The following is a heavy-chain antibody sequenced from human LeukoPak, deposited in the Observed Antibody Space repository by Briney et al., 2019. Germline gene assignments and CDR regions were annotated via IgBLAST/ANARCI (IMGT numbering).Heavy chain of an antibody. V-gene: IGHV1-46*01. CDR1: GYTFTSYY. D-gene: IGHD6-19*01. J-gene: IGHJ5*02. CDR3: ARDQDPIAVAGSGVNWFDP. CDR2: LNTSGGST. Sequence: ASVTVSCKASGYTFTSYYMHRVRQAPGQGLEWMGILNTSGGSTSYAQKFQGRVTMTRDTSTSTDYMELRTLRSEDTAVYDCARDQDPIAVAGSGVNWFDPWGQGTLVTVSS.